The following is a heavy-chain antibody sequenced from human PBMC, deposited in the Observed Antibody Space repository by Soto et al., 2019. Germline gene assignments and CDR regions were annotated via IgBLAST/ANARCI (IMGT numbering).Heavy chain of an antibody. J-gene: IGHJ4*02. CDR1: GYTFTVYY. Sequence: ASVKVSCKASGYTFTVYYMHWVRQAPGQGLEWMGWINPKSGGTMYPQRFQGRVTMTWDTSISTAYMALTRLRSDDTAVYYCARDLAKGGGSAGFDYWGQGTLVTVS. V-gene: IGHV1-2*02. CDR3: ARDLAKGGGSAGFDY. D-gene: IGHD1-26*01. CDR2: INPKSGGT.